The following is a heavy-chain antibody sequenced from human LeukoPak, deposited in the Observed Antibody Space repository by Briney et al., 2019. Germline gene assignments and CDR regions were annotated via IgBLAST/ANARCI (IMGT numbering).Heavy chain of an antibody. J-gene: IGHJ5*02. V-gene: IGHV1-2*02. CDR2: INPNSGDT. Sequence: ASVKVSCKASGYTFTVYYMHWVRQAPGQGLEWMGWINPNSGDTNYAQKFQGRVTMTRDTSITTAYMELRRLRSDDTAVYYCARGPPFVEAAGLHNLDPWGQGTLVTVSS. CDR1: GYTFTVYY. D-gene: IGHD6-13*01. CDR3: ARGPPFVEAAGLHNLDP.